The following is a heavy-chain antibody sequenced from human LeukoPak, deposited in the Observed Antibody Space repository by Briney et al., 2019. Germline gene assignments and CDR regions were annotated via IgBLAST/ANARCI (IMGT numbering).Heavy chain of an antibody. V-gene: IGHV1-2*02. CDR2: INPNSGVI. J-gene: IGHJ4*02. CDR1: GYTFTGYY. D-gene: IGHD4-17*01. CDR3: ARRAGEYSHPYDY. Sequence: ASVKVSCKASGYTFTGYYVHWVRQAPGQGLEWMGWINPNSGVINYAQKFQGRVTMTRDTSISTAYMELSRLTSDDTAVYYCARRAGEYSHPYDYWGQGTLVTVSS.